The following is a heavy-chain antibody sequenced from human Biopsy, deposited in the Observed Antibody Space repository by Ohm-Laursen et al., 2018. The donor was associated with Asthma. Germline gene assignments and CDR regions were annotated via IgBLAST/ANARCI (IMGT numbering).Heavy chain of an antibody. CDR2: VNTGNGDT. J-gene: IGHJ3*01. V-gene: IGHV1-3*04. D-gene: IGHD3-9*01. CDR3: ARTYYDFLTGQVKDVFGV. Sequence: VSSVKVSCKASGYNFISFAIHWVRQAPGQRLEWMGWVNTGNGDTKYSQKFQGRVTITRDTSASQAYMELRSLRSEDTATYYCARTYYDFLTGQVKDVFGVWGQGTMVTVSS. CDR1: GYNFISFA.